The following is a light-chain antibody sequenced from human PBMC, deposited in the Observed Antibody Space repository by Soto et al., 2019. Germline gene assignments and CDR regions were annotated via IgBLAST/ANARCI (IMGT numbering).Light chain of an antibody. Sequence: QPVLTQPASVSGSPGQSITISCTGTSSDIGDYNYVSWYRQNPGKAPKLMIYEVTNRPSGVSNRFSGSKSGNTASLIITGLQAEDEADYYCTSYTSSDTVIFGGGTKVTVL. CDR3: TSYTSSDTVI. V-gene: IGLV2-14*01. CDR2: EVT. CDR1: SSDIGDYNY. J-gene: IGLJ2*01.